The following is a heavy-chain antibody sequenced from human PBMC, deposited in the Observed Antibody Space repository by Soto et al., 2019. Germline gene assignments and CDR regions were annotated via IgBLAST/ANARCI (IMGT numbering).Heavy chain of an antibody. J-gene: IGHJ4*02. V-gene: IGHV1-2*04. CDR2: INPNSGGT. Sequence: QVQLVPSGAEVKKPGASVKVSCKASGYTFTGYYMHWVRQAAGQGLEWMGWINPNSGGTNYAQKFQGWVTMTRDTSISTAYMELSRLRSDDTAVYYCARDSSGAAASRDYWGQGTLVTVSS. CDR3: ARDSSGAAASRDY. CDR1: GYTFTGYY. D-gene: IGHD6-13*01.